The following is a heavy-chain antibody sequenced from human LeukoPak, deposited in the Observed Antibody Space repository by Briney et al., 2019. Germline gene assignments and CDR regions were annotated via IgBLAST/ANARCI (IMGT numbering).Heavy chain of an antibody. CDR3: ARGILLWFGELSSYFDY. Sequence: NHSGSTNYTPSLKSRVTISVDTSKNQFSLKLSSVTAADTAVYYCARGILLWFGELSSYFDYWGQGTLVTVSS. CDR2: NHSGST. J-gene: IGHJ4*02. V-gene: IGHV4-34*01. D-gene: IGHD3-10*01.